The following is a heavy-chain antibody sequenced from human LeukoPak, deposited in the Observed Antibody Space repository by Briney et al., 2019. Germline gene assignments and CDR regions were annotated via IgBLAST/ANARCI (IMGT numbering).Heavy chain of an antibody. CDR3: ATPLKGVGGRDY. V-gene: IGHV1-2*02. D-gene: IGHD1-26*01. CDR2: MNPDNGDT. J-gene: IGHJ4*02. CDR1: GYMFTDYY. Sequence: ASEKVSCKASGYMFTDYYIHWVRRAPGQGLEWMGWMNPDNGDTNYAQKFQGRVTMTRDTSISTAYMELSSLRSDDTAVYYCATPLKGVGGRDYWGQGTLVTVSS.